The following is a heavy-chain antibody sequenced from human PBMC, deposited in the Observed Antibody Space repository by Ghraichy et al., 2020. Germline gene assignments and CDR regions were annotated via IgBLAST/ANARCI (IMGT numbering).Heavy chain of an antibody. CDR2: IYWNDNK. D-gene: IGHD5-18*01. V-gene: IGHV2-5*01. CDR1: GFSLSTSGVG. CDR3: GQAAYSFKFDY. J-gene: IGHJ4*02. Sequence: SGPTLVKPTQTLTLTCTFSGFSLSTSGVGVGWIRQPPGKALEWLALIYWNDNKRYSPSLQSRLTITKDTSKNQVVLTITNTDPVDTATYYCGQAAYSFKFDYWGQGTLVTVSS.